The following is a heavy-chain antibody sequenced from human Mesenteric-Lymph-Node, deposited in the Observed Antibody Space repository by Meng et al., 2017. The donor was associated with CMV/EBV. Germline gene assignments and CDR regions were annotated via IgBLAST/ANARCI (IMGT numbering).Heavy chain of an antibody. D-gene: IGHD3-3*01. CDR1: GFTFSSYA. CDR2: ISGSGGST. J-gene: IGHJ4*02. CDR3: ARTGITIFGVVIGFDY. V-gene: IGHV3-23*01. Sequence: GGSLRLSCAASGFTFSSYAMSWVRQAPGKGLKWVSAISGSGGSTFYADSVKGRFTISRDNSKNTLYLQMNSLRAEDTAVYYCARTGITIFGVVIGFDYWGQGTLVTVSS.